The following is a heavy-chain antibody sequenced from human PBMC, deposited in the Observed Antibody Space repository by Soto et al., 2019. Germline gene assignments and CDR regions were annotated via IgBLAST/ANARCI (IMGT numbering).Heavy chain of an antibody. CDR3: ARTTSSPDAFDI. J-gene: IGHJ3*02. Sequence: GGSLRLSCAASGFTFSSYGMHWVRQAPGKGLEWVAVIWYDGSNKYYADSVKGRFTISRDNSKNTLYLQMNSLRAEDTAVYYVARTTSSPDAFDIWGQGTMVTVSS. V-gene: IGHV3-33*08. CDR1: GFTFSSYG. CDR2: IWYDGSNK.